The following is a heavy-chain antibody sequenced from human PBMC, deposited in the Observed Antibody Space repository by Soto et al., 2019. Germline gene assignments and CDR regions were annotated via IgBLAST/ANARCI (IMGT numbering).Heavy chain of an antibody. CDR3: ARDQVNYYDSSGYYRIFDY. CDR2: ILSDGRNE. Sequence: LRLSCAASGFSFSYYGMHWVRQAPGKGLDWVALILSDGRNEYYADSVKGRFTISRDNSKNTLYLQMNSLRAEDTAVYYCARDQVNYYDSSGYYRIFDYWGQGTLVTVSS. D-gene: IGHD3-22*01. CDR1: GFSFSYYG. J-gene: IGHJ4*02. V-gene: IGHV3-33*08.